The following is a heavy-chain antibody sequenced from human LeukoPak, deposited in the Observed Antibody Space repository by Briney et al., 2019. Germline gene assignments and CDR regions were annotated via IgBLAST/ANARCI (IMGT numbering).Heavy chain of an antibody. Sequence: GGSLRLSCAASGFTLSRYEMNWVRQDPGKGLEWVSYISSRGSTIYCADSVKGRLTISRDIDKNTLHMPMNRLRAEHNAVYYCARGADYFDYGGQGTLVTVSS. D-gene: IGHD3-16*01. V-gene: IGHV3-48*03. CDR3: ARGADYFDY. CDR2: ISSRGSTI. J-gene: IGHJ4*02. CDR1: GFTLSRYE.